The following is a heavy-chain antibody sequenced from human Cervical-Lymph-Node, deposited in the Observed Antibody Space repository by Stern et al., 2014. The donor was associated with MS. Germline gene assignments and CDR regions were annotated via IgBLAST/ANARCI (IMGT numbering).Heavy chain of an antibody. Sequence: VQLQESGPGLVKPSETLSLTCSVSGGSIRSYYWSWIRQPPGKGLEWIGYIYCSGSTNYNPSLKSRVTISVDTSKNQFSLKLSPVTAADTAVYYCARATDILTGHYPYYFDYWGQGTLVTVSS. V-gene: IGHV4-59*01. D-gene: IGHD3-9*01. CDR3: ARATDILTGHYPYYFDY. CDR1: GGSIRSYY. CDR2: IYCSGST. J-gene: IGHJ4*02.